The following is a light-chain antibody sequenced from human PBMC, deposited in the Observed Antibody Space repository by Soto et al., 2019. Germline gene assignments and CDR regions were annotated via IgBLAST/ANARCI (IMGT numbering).Light chain of an antibody. CDR1: QNIRNK. J-gene: IGKJ1*01. Sequence: EVVMTQSPASLSVSPGERVTLSCRASQNIRNKLAWYQQKPGQSPRLLISGASTREAGVPGRFSGSGSGTEFTLIISRLQSEDFASYYCQQYNNWPPWTFGQGTKV. CDR2: GAS. V-gene: IGKV3-15*01. CDR3: QQYNNWPPWT.